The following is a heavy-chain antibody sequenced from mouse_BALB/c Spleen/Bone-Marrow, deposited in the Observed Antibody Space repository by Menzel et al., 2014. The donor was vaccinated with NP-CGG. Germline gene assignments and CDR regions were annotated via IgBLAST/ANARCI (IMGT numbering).Heavy chain of an antibody. Sequence: EVQVVESGGGLVQPGGSLKLSCAASGFTFSSYTMSWVRQTPEKRLEWVAYISNGGGSTYYPGTVKGRFTISRDNAKNTLYLQMSSLKSEDTAMYYCARRAGAYWGQGTLVTVSA. J-gene: IGHJ3*01. CDR3: ARRAGAY. V-gene: IGHV5-12-2*01. CDR1: GFTFSSYT. D-gene: IGHD3-3*01. CDR2: ISNGGGST.